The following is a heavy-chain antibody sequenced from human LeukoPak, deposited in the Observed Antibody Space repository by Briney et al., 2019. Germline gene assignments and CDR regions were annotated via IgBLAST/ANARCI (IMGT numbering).Heavy chain of an antibody. CDR1: GFTFSGFS. D-gene: IGHD1-7*01. Sequence: GGSLRRSVAGSGFTFSGFSMPWVRQTPGRGLEYVSAINGAGDRTYYADSVKGRFSISRDNSKNTLYLQMGNLRGEDMALYFCARIGMENFYDPWGQGTLVTVSA. CDR2: INGAGDRT. J-gene: IGHJ5*02. V-gene: IGHV3-64*02. CDR3: ARIGMENFYDP.